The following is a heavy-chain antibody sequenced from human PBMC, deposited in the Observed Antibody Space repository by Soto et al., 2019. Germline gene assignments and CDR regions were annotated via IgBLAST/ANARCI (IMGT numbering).Heavy chain of an antibody. CDR1: GFTFNNYW. V-gene: IGHV3-7*01. D-gene: IGHD2-15*01. J-gene: IGHJ4*02. CDR3: ARDTPVPMGGSDY. CDR2: IKKDGSEK. Sequence: EVQLVEAGGGLDQPGGSLRISCAASGFTFNNYWMTWVRQAPGKGLEWVANIKKDGSEKYYVGSVKGRFTISRDNAKSSLYLQRNSRRAEDTAVYYCARDTPVPMGGSDYWGQGTLVTVSS.